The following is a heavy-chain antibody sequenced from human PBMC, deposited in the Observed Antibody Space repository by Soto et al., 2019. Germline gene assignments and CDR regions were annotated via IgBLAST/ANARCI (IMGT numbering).Heavy chain of an antibody. D-gene: IGHD1-1*01. CDR1: GFTFSNFG. V-gene: IGHV3-48*01. CDR3: ATSFITTIGTTA. Sequence: EVQLVESGGGLVQPGGSLRLSCEASGFTFSNFGINWVRQAPGKGLEWVSHISSSSTTIYYAESVKGRFTISRDNAKNSLYLQMSSLRGEATAVYSCATSFITTIGTTAWGQGTLVTVS. J-gene: IGHJ4*02. CDR2: ISSSSTTI.